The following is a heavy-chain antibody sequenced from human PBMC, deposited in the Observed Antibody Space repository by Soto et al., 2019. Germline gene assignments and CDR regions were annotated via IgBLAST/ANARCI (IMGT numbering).Heavy chain of an antibody. D-gene: IGHD2-15*01. V-gene: IGHV3-66*01. Sequence: PGGSLRLSCAASGFTVSSKYMSWVRQAPGKGLEWVSVLNSGGTTFYADSVKGRFTVSRDNSKNTVYLQMNSLRAEDTAVYYCARVLAGSEGRRRHCSGGSCSWIAFDYWGQGTLVTVSS. J-gene: IGHJ4*02. CDR2: LNSGGTT. CDR1: GFTVSSKY. CDR3: ARVLAGSEGRRRHCSGGSCSWIAFDY.